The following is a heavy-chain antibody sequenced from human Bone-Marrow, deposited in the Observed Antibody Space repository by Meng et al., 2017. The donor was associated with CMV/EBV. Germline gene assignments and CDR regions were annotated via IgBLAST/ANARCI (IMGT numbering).Heavy chain of an antibody. CDR1: GFTFSNAW. Sequence: GSLRLSCAASGFTFSNAWMSWVRQAPGKGLEWVGRIKSKTDGGTTDYAAPVKGRFTISRDDSKNTLYLQMNSLKTEDTAVYYCTTDYSHYYYYGMDVWGQGTTVTVSS. J-gene: IGHJ6*02. CDR3: TTDYSHYYYYGMDV. D-gene: IGHD2-21*01. V-gene: IGHV3-15*01. CDR2: IKSKTDGGTT.